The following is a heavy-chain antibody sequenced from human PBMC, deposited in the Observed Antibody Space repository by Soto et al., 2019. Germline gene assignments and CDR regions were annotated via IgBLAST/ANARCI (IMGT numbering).Heavy chain of an antibody. J-gene: IGHJ4*02. V-gene: IGHV1-69*13. D-gene: IGHD6-19*01. Sequence: SVKVSCKASGGTFSSYAISWVRQAPGQGLEWMGGIIPIFGTANYAQKFQGRVTITADESTSTAYMELSSLRSEDTAVYYCARAWIAVAGTPWVFDYWGQGTLVTVSS. CDR1: GGTFSSYA. CDR2: IIPIFGTA. CDR3: ARAWIAVAGTPWVFDY.